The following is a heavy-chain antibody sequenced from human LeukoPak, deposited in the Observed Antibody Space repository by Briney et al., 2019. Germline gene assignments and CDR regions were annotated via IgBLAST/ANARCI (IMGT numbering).Heavy chain of an antibody. V-gene: IGHV3-23*01. CDR2: ISASGGTT. CDR3: ARRYRGSNYDMPVYYYYMDV. Sequence: GGSLRLSCAASGFTFSTYAMIWVRQAPGKGLEWVSAISASGGTTFYADYVKGRFTISRGNSKNTLYLQMNSLRVEDTAVYYCARRYRGSNYDMPVYYYYMDVWGKGTTVTVSS. CDR1: GFTFSTYA. D-gene: IGHD4-11*01. J-gene: IGHJ6*03.